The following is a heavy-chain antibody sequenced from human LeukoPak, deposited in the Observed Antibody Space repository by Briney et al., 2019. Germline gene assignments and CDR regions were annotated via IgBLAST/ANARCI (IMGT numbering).Heavy chain of an antibody. J-gene: IGHJ1*01. CDR1: GFTFSSYG. V-gene: IGHV3-30*02. Sequence: GGSLRLSCAASGFTFSSYGMHWVRQAPGKGLEWVAFIRYDGSNKYYADSVKSRFTISRDNSKNTLYLQMNSLRAEDTAVYYCAKAPSIAAAGTIWYFQHWGQGTLVTVSS. CDR3: AKAPSIAAAGTIWYFQH. CDR2: IRYDGSNK. D-gene: IGHD6-13*01.